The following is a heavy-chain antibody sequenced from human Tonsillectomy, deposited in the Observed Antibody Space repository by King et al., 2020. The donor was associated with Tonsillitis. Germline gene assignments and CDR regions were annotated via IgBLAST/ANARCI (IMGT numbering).Heavy chain of an antibody. D-gene: IGHD5-24*01. Sequence: VQLVQSGAEVKKPGASVKVSCKASGYTFTNFYVQWVRQAPGQGLEWMGTINPGGGSASYAQKFQRRVAMTGDTSTTTAYLQLSSLTSEDTTVYYCTREVRREGNNYRSRRGWFDPWGQGTLVIVSS. CDR2: INPGGGSA. CDR1: GYTFTNFY. CDR3: TREVRREGNNYRSRRGWFDP. J-gene: IGHJ5*02. V-gene: IGHV1-46*03.